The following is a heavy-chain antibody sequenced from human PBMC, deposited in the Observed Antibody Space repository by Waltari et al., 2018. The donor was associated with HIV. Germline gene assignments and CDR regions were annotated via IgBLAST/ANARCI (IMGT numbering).Heavy chain of an antibody. V-gene: IGHV1-18*01. Sequence: QVQLVQSGAEVKKPGASVKVSCTASGYTFTTYGIRRVRQAPGQGLEWMGWISAYNGNTNYAQKLQGRVTRTTDTSTSTAYMELRSLRSDDTAVYYCARDSKGDFWSGPISKDYWGQGTLVTVSS. CDR2: ISAYNGNT. CDR3: ARDSKGDFWSGPISKDY. CDR1: GYTFTTYG. J-gene: IGHJ4*02. D-gene: IGHD3-3*01.